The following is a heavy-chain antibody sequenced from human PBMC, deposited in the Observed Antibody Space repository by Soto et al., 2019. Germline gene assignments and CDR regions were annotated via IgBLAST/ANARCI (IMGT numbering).Heavy chain of an antibody. D-gene: IGHD4-17*01. Sequence: QVQLVESGGGVVQPGRSLRLSCAASGFTFSSYGMHWVSQAPGKGLEWVAVIWYDGSNKYYADSVKGRFTISRDNSKNTLYLQMNSLRAEDTAVYYCASLYGDYVYFDLWGRGTLVTVSS. CDR3: ASLYGDYVYFDL. CDR2: IWYDGSNK. J-gene: IGHJ2*01. CDR1: GFTFSSYG. V-gene: IGHV3-33*01.